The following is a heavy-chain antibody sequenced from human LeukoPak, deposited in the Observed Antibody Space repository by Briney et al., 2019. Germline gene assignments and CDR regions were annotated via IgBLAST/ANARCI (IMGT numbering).Heavy chain of an antibody. V-gene: IGHV4-4*02. D-gene: IGHD3-10*01. Sequence: SETLSLTCAVSGGSISSSNWWSWVRQPPGKGLEWIGEIYHSGSTNYNPSLKSRVTISVDKSKNQFSLKLSSVTAADTAVYYCAARKSLYGWGDGFMAAEYFQHWGQGTLVTVSS. J-gene: IGHJ1*01. CDR2: IYHSGST. CDR1: GGSISSSNW. CDR3: AARKSLYGWGDGFMAAEYFQH.